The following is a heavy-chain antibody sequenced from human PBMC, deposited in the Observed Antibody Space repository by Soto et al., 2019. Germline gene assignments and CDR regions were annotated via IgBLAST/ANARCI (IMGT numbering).Heavy chain of an antibody. V-gene: IGHV3-66*01. D-gene: IGHD1-20*01. J-gene: IGHJ3*01. CDR2: IYSGGST. Sequence: PGGSLRLSCAASGFTVSSNYMSWVRQAPGKGLEWVSVIYSGGSTYYADSVKGRFTISRDNSKNTLYLQMNSLRAEDTAVYYCAREEWGVTGTSHSSPFDFRGQGTLVT. CDR3: AREEWGVTGTSHSSPFDF. CDR1: GFTVSSNY.